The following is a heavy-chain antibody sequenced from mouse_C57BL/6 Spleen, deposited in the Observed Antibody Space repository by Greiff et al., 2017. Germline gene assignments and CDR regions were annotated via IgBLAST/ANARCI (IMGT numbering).Heavy chain of an antibody. Sequence: EVQVVESGGGLVKPGGSLKLSCAASGFTFSDYGMHWVRQAPEKGLEWVAYISSGSSTIYYADTVKGRFTISRDNAKNTLFLQMTRLRSEDTAMYYCARPLPYYYAMDYWGQGASVTVSS. J-gene: IGHJ4*01. CDR1: GFTFSDYG. CDR2: ISSGSSTI. CDR3: ARPLPYYYAMDY. V-gene: IGHV5-17*01.